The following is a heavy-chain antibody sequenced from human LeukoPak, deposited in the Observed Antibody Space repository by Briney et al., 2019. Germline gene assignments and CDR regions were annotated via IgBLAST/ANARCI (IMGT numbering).Heavy chain of an antibody. CDR1: GFTFSSYW. CDR2: INRDGSHQ. V-gene: IGHV3-7*01. CDR3: PRDDILTYAFDI. Sequence: PGGSLRLSCSASGFTFSSYWMSWVRQAPGKGLEWLANINRDGSHQNYVDSVRGRFAIFRDNAKNSVFLQMNSLRPEDTAVYFCPRDDILTYAFDIWGQGTMVTVSP. J-gene: IGHJ3*02.